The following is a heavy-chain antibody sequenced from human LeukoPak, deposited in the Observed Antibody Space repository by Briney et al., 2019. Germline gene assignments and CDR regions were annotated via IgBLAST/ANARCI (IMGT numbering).Heavy chain of an antibody. V-gene: IGHV1-69*04. CDR2: IIPILGMA. Sequence: ASVKVSCKTSGGTFSSYVISWVRQAPGQGLEWIGRIIPILGMANYAQKFQGRVTITADTSTSTAYMELSSLRSEDTAVYYCARGLSPYSGSYMGVDSWGQGTLVTVSS. CDR3: ARGLSPYSGSYMGVDS. D-gene: IGHD1-26*01. CDR1: GGTFSSYV. J-gene: IGHJ4*02.